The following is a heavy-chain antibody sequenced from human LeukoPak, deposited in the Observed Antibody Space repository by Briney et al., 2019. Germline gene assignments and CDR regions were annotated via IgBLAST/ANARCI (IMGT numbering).Heavy chain of an antibody. CDR3: AKDLSSGYYRGGYYFDY. Sequence: GGSLRLSCAASGFTFSSDAMSWGRQAPGGGLEWVSAISGGVGSTYCADSVKGRFTHSRDNSKNTLSLPMNSLRAEDTAVYYCAKDLSSGYYRGGYYFDYWGQGTLVTVSS. J-gene: IGHJ4*02. CDR1: GFTFSSDA. D-gene: IGHD3-22*01. V-gene: IGHV3-23*01. CDR2: ISGGVGST.